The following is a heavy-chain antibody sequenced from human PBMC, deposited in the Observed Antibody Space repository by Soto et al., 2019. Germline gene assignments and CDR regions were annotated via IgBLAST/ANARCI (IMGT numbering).Heavy chain of an antibody. V-gene: IGHV1-69*12. CDR1: GGTFSTSA. D-gene: IGHD3-3*02. CDR2: IMPVFATP. J-gene: IGHJ6*02. Sequence: QVQLVQSGAEVKKPGSSVKVSCKASGGTFSTSAISWVRQAPGQGLEWVGGIMPVFATPDCAQKFQGRVTISADESTTTAYLELTSLRTDDTAVYYCARDKDRQQLGGNYYYILDVWGQGTAIIVSS. CDR3: ARDKDRQQLGGNYYYILDV.